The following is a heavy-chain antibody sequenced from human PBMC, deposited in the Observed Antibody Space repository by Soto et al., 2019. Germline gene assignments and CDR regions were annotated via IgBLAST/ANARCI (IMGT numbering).Heavy chain of an antibody. J-gene: IGHJ4*02. D-gene: IGHD3-9*01. CDR3: AHLAVYDILTGPSLYYFDY. CDR2: IYYSGST. Sequence: SETLSLTCPVSGGSISSYYWSWIRQPPGEGLEWIGYIYYSGSTNYNPSLKSRVTISVDTSKNQFSLKLSSVTAADTAVYYCAHLAVYDILTGPSLYYFDYWGQGTLVTVS. V-gene: IGHV4-59*08. CDR1: GGSISSYY.